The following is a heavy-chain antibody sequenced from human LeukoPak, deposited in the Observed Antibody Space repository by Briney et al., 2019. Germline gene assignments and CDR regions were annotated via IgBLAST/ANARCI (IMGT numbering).Heavy chain of an antibody. CDR3: ARNLLEWPDAFDI. J-gene: IGHJ3*02. Sequence: PSETLSLTCAVSGGSISSSNWWSWVRQPPGKGLEWIGEIYHSGSPNYNPSLKSRVTISVDKSKNQFSLQLSSVTAADTAVYYCARNLLEWPDAFDIWGQGTRVTVSS. CDR1: GGSISSSNW. D-gene: IGHD3-3*01. CDR2: IYHSGSP. V-gene: IGHV4-4*02.